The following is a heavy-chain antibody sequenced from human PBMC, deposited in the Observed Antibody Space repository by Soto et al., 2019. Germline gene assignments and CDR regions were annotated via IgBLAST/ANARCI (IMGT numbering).Heavy chain of an antibody. J-gene: IGHJ6*03. CDR2: ISGSGGST. Sequence: GGSLRLSCAGSGFTFSSQGMAWIRLAPGKGLEWVSAISGSGGSTYYADTVKGRFTISRDNSKNTLYLQMNSLRAEDTAVYYCAKAGYCSSATCATRYYYMDVWGKGTTVTVSS. CDR1: GFTFSSQG. CDR3: AKAGYCSSATCATRYYYMDV. V-gene: IGHV3-23*01. D-gene: IGHD2-2*01.